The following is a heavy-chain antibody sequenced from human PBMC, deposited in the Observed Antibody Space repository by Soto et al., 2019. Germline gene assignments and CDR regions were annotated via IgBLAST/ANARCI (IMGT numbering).Heavy chain of an antibody. CDR2: IWYDGTQK. Sequence: PGGSLRLSCEASGFTFNTYSMHWVRQPPGKRLEWLAAIWYDGTQKYYADSVKGRFIISRDNSKKTLYLEMNSLRAEDTAVYYCARAGGTTVTGLWHFDSWGQGTLVT. CDR1: GFTFNTYS. J-gene: IGHJ4*02. CDR3: ARAGGTTVTGLWHFDS. D-gene: IGHD4-17*01. V-gene: IGHV3-33*01.